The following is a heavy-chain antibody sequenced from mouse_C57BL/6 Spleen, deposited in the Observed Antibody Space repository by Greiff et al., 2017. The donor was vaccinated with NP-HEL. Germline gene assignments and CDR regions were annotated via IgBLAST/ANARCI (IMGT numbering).Heavy chain of an antibody. CDR1: GYTFSGYT. CDR3: ARGYNFDY. Sequence: VKLQQSGAELARPGASVKMSCRASGYTFSGYTVHWVKQRPGQGLEWIGYINPSSGYTKYNQRFKDKATLTADKSSSTVSMQLTSLTSEDSEVYYCARGYNFDYWGQGTTLTVAS. V-gene: IGHV1-4*01. D-gene: IGHD2-2*01. CDR2: INPSSGYT. J-gene: IGHJ2*01.